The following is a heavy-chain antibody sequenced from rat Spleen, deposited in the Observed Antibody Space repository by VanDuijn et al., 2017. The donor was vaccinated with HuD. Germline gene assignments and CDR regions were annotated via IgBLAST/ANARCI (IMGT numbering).Heavy chain of an antibody. V-gene: IGHV2-72*01. CDR1: GFSLTSNG. J-gene: IGHJ2*01. CDR3: ARHGGYPYYFDY. D-gene: IGHD1-4*01. Sequence: QVQLKESGPGLMQPSETLSLTCTVSGFSLTSNGVGWVRQPLGKGLVWMGTIWAGGSTNYNSAVQSRLSISRDTSKSQVFLKMNSLQPEDTGTYYCARHGGYPYYFDYWGQGVMVTVSS. CDR2: IWAGGST.